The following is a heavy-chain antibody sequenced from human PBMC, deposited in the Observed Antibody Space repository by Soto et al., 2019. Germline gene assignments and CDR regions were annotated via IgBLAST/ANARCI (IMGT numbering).Heavy chain of an antibody. Sequence: QVQLQESGPGLVKPSETLSLTCTVSGGSIRSYYWSWIRQPPGKGLEWIGYIYYSGSTNYNPSLKSRVTISVDASTTQFSLKLSSVTAADTAVYYCARYGSGSSVWFDPWGQGTLVTVSS. D-gene: IGHD3-10*01. CDR2: IYYSGST. CDR1: GGSIRSYY. J-gene: IGHJ5*02. V-gene: IGHV4-59*01. CDR3: ARYGSGSSVWFDP.